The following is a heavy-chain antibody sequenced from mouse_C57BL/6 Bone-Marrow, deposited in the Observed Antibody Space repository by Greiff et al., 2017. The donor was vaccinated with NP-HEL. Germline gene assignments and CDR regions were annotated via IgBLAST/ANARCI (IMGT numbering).Heavy chain of an antibody. CDR3: ARDPPYGNYFDY. Sequence: EVKLVESGGGLVKPGGSLKLSCAASGFTFSSYAMSWVRQTPEKRLEWVATISDGGSYTYYPDNVKGRFTISRDNAKNNLYLQMSHLKSEDTAMYYCARDPPYGNYFDYWGQGTTLTVSS. CDR1: GFTFSSYA. CDR2: ISDGGSYT. D-gene: IGHD2-1*01. J-gene: IGHJ2*01. V-gene: IGHV5-4*01.